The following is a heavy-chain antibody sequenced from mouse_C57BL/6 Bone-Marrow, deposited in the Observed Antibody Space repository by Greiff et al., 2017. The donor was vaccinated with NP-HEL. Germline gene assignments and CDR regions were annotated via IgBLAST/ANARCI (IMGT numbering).Heavy chain of an antibody. CDR1: GYTFTSYG. CDR2: IYPRSGNT. D-gene: IGHD1-1*01. J-gene: IGHJ3*01. CDR3: ARKGVYYYGSSPWFAY. Sequence: VQLQESGAELARPGASVKLSCKASGYTFTSYGISWVKQRTGQGLEWIGEIYPRSGNTYYNEKFKGKATLTADKSSSTAYMELRSLTSEDSAVYFCARKGVYYYGSSPWFAYWGQGTLVTVSA. V-gene: IGHV1-81*01.